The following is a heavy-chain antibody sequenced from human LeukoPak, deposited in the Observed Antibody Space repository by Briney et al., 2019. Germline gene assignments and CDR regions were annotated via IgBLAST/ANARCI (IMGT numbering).Heavy chain of an antibody. V-gene: IGHV3-21*01. Sequence: GGSLRLTCAASGFAFSTYSMVWVRQAPGKGLEWVSSLSSRSTYIHYADSVRGRFPISRDNTKNSLYLQMNSLRAEDTAVYYCARVRAGGQKMNAFDIWGRGTMVTVSS. J-gene: IGHJ3*02. CDR1: GFAFSTYS. CDR3: ARVRAGGQKMNAFDI. D-gene: IGHD1-26*01. CDR2: LSSRSTYI.